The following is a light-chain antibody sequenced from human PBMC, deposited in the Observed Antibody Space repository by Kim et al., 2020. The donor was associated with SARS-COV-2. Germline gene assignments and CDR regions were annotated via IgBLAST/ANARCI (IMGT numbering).Light chain of an antibody. J-gene: IGLJ2*01. CDR2: VNSDGSH. CDR3: QTWGTTVV. Sequence: ASVKLTYTRRCAHVAYAIAWHQQRPEKGPRYLMEVNSDGSHNKGDGIPDRFSGSSSGADRYLTISSLQSEDEADYYCQTWGTTVVFGGGTQLTVL. V-gene: IGLV4-69*01. CDR1: CAHVAYA.